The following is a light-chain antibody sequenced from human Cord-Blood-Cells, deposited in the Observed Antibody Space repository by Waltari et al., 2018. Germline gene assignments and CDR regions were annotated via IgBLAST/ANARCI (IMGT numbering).Light chain of an antibody. CDR1: QSISSW. V-gene: IGKV1-5*01. Sequence: IQMTPSPSTLSASVGDRVPITCRASQSISSWLAWYQQKPGKAPKLLIYDASSLESGVPSRFSGSGSGTEFTLTISSLQPDDFATYYCQQYNSYSYTFGQGTKLEIK. J-gene: IGKJ2*01. CDR2: DAS. CDR3: QQYNSYSYT.